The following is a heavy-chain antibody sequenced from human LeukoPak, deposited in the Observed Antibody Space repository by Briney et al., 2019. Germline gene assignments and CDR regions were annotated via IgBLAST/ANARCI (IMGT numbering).Heavy chain of an antibody. CDR3: VTHTWWIKI. CDR1: GLPFSSSW. CDR2: INQDGSEE. D-gene: IGHD2-15*01. Sequence: GGSLRLSCAASGLPFSSSWMSWVRQAPGKGLERVANINQDGSEEYYVDSVKGRFSISRDNAKNSLHLQMSSLRAEDTAMHYCVTHTWWIKIWGQGTMVTVSS. J-gene: IGHJ3*02. V-gene: IGHV3-7*02.